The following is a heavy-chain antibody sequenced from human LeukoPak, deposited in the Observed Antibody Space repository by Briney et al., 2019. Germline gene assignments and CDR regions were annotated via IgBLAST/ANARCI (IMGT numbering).Heavy chain of an antibody. CDR3: AKDGPKNSRAFDI. J-gene: IGHJ3*02. CDR2: IDSDGSST. Sequence: GGSLRLSCAASGFTFSNFWMHWVRQVPGKGLVWVSRIDSDGSSTNYADSVKGRFTISRDNAKNTLYLQMHSLRAEDTAVYYCAKDGPKNSRAFDIWGQGTMVTVSS. CDR1: GFTFSNFW. D-gene: IGHD2/OR15-2a*01. V-gene: IGHV3-74*01.